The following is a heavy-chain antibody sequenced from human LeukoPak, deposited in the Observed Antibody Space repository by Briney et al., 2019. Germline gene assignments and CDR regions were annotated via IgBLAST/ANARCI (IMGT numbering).Heavy chain of an antibody. D-gene: IGHD5-18*01. V-gene: IGHV4-59*08. Sequence: PSETLSLTCTVSGGSISSYYWSWIRQPPGKGREWIGYIYYSGSTNYNPSLKSRVTISVDTSKNQFSLKLSSVTAADTAVYYCARSYSYGYRMFDYWGQGTLVTVSS. J-gene: IGHJ4*02. CDR1: GGSISSYY. CDR2: IYYSGST. CDR3: ARSYSYGYRMFDY.